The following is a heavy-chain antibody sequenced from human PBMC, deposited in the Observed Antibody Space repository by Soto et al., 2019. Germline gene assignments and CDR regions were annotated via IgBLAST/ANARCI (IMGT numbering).Heavy chain of an antibody. CDR1: GYTFPSYG. V-gene: IGHV1-18*01. J-gene: IGHJ6*02. Sequence: SVQVSCKASGYTFPSYGINWVRQAPGQWLEWMGWINTYNGNTNYAQEFQGRVTMTTDTSTSTVYSELRSLGSDDTAVYYCARDLRTVAGIYYYYYGMDVWGQGTTVTVSS. D-gene: IGHD6-19*01. CDR2: INTYNGNT. CDR3: ARDLRTVAGIYYYYYGMDV.